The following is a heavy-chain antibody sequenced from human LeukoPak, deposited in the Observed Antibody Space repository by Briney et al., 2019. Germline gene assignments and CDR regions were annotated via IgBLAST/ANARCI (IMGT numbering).Heavy chain of an antibody. CDR3: ARDPTVWGDGNPSHFDY. CDR1: GIILSDYW. Sequence: GGSLRLSCAASGIILSDYWMTWVRQVPGKGLEWVATIKQDGSENYYVDSVKGRFTISRDNAKNSLSLQMNSLRAEDTAVYYCARDPTVWGDGNPSHFDYWGQGTLVTVSS. J-gene: IGHJ4*02. V-gene: IGHV3-7*01. D-gene: IGHD3-10*01. CDR2: IKQDGSEN.